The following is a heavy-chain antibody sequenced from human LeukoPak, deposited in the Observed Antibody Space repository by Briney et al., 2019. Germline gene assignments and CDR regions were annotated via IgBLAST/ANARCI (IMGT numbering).Heavy chain of an antibody. CDR1: GGSISSYY. D-gene: IGHD5-24*01. CDR2: LYYSGNT. V-gene: IGHV4-59*01. Sequence: SETLSLTCTVSGGSISSYYWSWIRQPPGKGLEWIGYLYYSGNTNYNPSLKSRVTISVDTSKNHFSLRLSSVTAADTAVYYCARGDGYNAFDIWGQGTMVSVSS. J-gene: IGHJ3*02. CDR3: ARGDGYNAFDI.